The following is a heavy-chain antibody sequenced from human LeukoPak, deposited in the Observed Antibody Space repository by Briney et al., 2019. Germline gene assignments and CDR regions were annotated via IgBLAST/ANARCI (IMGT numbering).Heavy chain of an antibody. D-gene: IGHD6-13*01. V-gene: IGHV4-59*01. CDR3: ARVAAGGRDGVYYLDY. Sequence: PSETLSLTCTVSGGSISSYYWSWIRQPPGKGLEWIGYIYYSGSTNYNPSLKSRVTISVDTSKNQFSLKLSSVTAADTAVYYCARVAAGGRDGVYYLDYWGQGTLVTVSS. J-gene: IGHJ4*02. CDR2: IYYSGST. CDR1: GGSISSYY.